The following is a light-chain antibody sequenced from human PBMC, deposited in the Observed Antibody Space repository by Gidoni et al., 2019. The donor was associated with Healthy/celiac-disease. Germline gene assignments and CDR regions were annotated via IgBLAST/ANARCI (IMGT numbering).Light chain of an antibody. V-gene: IGKV3-11*01. Sequence: DIVLTQSPATLSLSPGERATLSCRASQSVSSYLAWYQQKPGQAPRLLIYDASNRATGIPARFSGSGSGTDFTLTISSLEPEDFAVYYCQQRSNWPPWTCGQXTKVEIK. CDR1: QSVSSY. CDR3: QQRSNWPPWT. CDR2: DAS. J-gene: IGKJ1*01.